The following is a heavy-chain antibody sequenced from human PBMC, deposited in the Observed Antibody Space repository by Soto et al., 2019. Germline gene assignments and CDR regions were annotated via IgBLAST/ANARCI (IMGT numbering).Heavy chain of an antibody. V-gene: IGHV3-33*01. D-gene: IGHD3-10*01. J-gene: IGHJ4*02. Sequence: QVQLVESGGGVVQPGRSLRLSCAASGFTFSSYGMHWVRQAPGKGLEWVAVIWYDGSNKYYADSVKGRFTISRDNFKNTLYLQMNSLRAEDTAVYYCARGVTMVRGVIVEYFDYWGQGTLVTVSS. CDR1: GFTFSSYG. CDR2: IWYDGSNK. CDR3: ARGVTMVRGVIVEYFDY.